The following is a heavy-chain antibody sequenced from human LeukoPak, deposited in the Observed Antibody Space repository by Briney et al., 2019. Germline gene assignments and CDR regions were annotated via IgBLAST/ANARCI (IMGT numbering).Heavy chain of an antibody. Sequence: SETLSLTCTVSGGSISSYYWSWIRQPPGKGLEWIGFISHSGNTNYNPSLKSRVTISIDTSKSQFSLELRSVIAADTAVYYCARVRVVTQDFDYWGQGTLVTVSP. J-gene: IGHJ4*02. V-gene: IGHV4-59*01. CDR2: ISHSGNT. CDR1: GGSISSYY. D-gene: IGHD4-23*01. CDR3: ARVRVVTQDFDY.